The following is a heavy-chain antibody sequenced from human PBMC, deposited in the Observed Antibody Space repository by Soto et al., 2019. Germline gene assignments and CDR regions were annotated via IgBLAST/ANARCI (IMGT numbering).Heavy chain of an antibody. CDR3: ARDLPHWYFDL. V-gene: IGHV3-33*01. CDR1: GFTFSSYG. CDR2: IWYDGSNK. Sequence: QVQLVESGGGVVQPGRSLRLSCAASGFTFSSYGMHWVRQAPGKGLEWVAVIWYDGSNKYYADSVKGRFTISRDNSKNTLYMQMNRLRAEDTAVYFCARDLPHWYFDLWGRGTLVTVSS. J-gene: IGHJ2*01.